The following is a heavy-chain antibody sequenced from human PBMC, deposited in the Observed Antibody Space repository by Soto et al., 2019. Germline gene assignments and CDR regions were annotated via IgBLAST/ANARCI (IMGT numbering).Heavy chain of an antibody. Sequence: QVQLVESGGGVVQPGRSLRLSCAASGFTFSSYGMHWVRQAPGKGLEWVAVISYVGSNKYYADSVKGRFTISRDNSKNTLYLQMNSLRAEDTAVYYCAKDAMGDYYGMDVWGQGTTVTVSS. CDR3: AKDAMGDYYGMDV. CDR1: GFTFSSYG. CDR2: ISYVGSNK. V-gene: IGHV3-30*18. J-gene: IGHJ6*02. D-gene: IGHD5-18*01.